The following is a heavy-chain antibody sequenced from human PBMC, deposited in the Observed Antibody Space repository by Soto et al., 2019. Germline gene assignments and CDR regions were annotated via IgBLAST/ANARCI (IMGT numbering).Heavy chain of an antibody. D-gene: IGHD2-15*01. CDR2: IYYDGST. CDR3: ATGLVGATRRPDSDF. Sequence: SDTLSLTCPLSGGSINNNNYYWAWTRQPPGKGLSWIASIYYDGSTYYNSSLKSRVTISRDTPKNHFSLRLTSMTAADTAVYYCATGLVGATRRPDSDFRGQGTLVTVSS. CDR1: GGSINNNNYY. J-gene: IGHJ4*02. V-gene: IGHV4-39*02.